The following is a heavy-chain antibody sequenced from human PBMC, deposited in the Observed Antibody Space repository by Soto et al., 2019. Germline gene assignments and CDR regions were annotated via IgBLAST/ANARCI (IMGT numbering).Heavy chain of an antibody. V-gene: IGHV3-33*01. CDR3: ARDANYAYNGLAH. D-gene: IGHD5-12*01. CDR1: GFSFSTHG. Sequence: QVQLVESGGGVVRPGRSLRLSCAATGFSFSTHGMHGVRQAPGKGLEWVAVIVNDGSEQDYSDSVKGRSTISRDNSKNNLHLQMNNLRAEYTAVYYCARDANYAYNGLAHWGQGILVPVSS. CDR2: IVNDGSEQ. J-gene: IGHJ4*02.